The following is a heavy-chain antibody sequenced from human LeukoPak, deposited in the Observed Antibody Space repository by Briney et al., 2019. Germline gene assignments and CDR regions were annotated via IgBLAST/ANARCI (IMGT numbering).Heavy chain of an antibody. CDR3: ARGTILPSLDY. CDR1: GYTFTDNY. Sequence: ASVRVSCKASGYTFTDNYMHWVRQAPGQGLEWMGWIVPKSGVTNSAQRFRGRVTMTIDTSLSTAYMELSNLRSDDTAVYYCARGTILPSLDYWGQGALLTVSS. CDR2: IVPKSGVT. D-gene: IGHD1-26*01. J-gene: IGHJ4*02. V-gene: IGHV1-2*02.